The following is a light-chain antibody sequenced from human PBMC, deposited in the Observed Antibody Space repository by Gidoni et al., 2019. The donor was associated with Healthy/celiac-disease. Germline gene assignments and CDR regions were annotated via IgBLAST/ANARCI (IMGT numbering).Light chain of an antibody. CDR3: QQRSNWPIT. Sequence: DIVLSQSPATLSLSPGARATLSCRARQSVSSYLAGYQQKPGQAPRPLIYDASNRATGIPARFSGSGSGTDFTLTSSSLEPEDFAVYYCQQRSNWPITFXQXTRLEIK. CDR2: DAS. CDR1: QSVSSY. J-gene: IGKJ5*01. V-gene: IGKV3-11*01.